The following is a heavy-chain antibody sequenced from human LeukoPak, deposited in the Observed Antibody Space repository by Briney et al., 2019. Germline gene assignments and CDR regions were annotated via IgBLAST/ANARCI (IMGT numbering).Heavy chain of an antibody. CDR1: GFTFSSYG. J-gene: IGHJ5*02. V-gene: IGHV3-30*02. D-gene: IGHD1-20*01. CDR3: ARGTITGTYHWFDP. CDR2: IRYDGSNK. Sequence: PGGSLRLSCAASGFTFSSYGMHWVRQAPGKGLEWVAFIRYDGSNKYYADSVKGRFTISRDNSKNTLYLQMNSLRAEDTAVYYCARGTITGTYHWFDPWGQGTLVTVSS.